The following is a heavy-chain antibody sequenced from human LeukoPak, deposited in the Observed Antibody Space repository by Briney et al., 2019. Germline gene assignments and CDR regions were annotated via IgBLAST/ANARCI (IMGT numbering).Heavy chain of an antibody. CDR2: IYTSGST. CDR3: AREVYDSCGYYLDY. J-gene: IGHJ4*02. V-gene: IGHV4-61*02. D-gene: IGHD3-22*01. CDR1: GGSISSGSYY. Sequence: PSETLSLTCTVSGGSISSGSYYWSWIRQPAGKGLEWIGRIYTSGSTNYNPSLRSRVTISVDTSKNQFSLKLSSVTAADTAVYYCAREVYDSCGYYLDYWGQGTLVTVSS.